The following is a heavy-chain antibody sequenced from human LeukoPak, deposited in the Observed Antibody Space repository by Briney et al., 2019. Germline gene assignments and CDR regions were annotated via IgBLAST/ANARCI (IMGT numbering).Heavy chain of an antibody. CDR3: ARDATYYDFWSGYYDPQAAYYFDY. CDR2: ISGSGGST. J-gene: IGHJ4*02. D-gene: IGHD3-3*01. CDR1: GFTFSSYA. V-gene: IGHV3-23*01. Sequence: PGGSLRLSCAASGFTFSSYAMSWVRQAPGKGLEWVSAISGSGGSTYYADSVKGRFTISRDNSKNTLYLQMNSLRAEDTAVYYCARDATYYDFWSGYYDPQAAYYFDYWGQGTLVTVSS.